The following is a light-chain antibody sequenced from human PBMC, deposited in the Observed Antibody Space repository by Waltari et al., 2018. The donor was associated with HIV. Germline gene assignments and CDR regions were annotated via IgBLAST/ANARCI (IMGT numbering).Light chain of an antibody. V-gene: IGLV2-14*03. CDR3: CSYASTSTM. CDR1: SADIGSYNY. CDR2: DVN. J-gene: IGLJ3*02. Sequence: QSPLTQPAAVSGSPGQSISISCTGTSADIGSYNYVSWYQQLPGQAPKLLIYDVNYRSSGVSNRFSGSKSGNTASLTISGLQAEDEADYYCCSYASTSTMFGGGTKLTVL.